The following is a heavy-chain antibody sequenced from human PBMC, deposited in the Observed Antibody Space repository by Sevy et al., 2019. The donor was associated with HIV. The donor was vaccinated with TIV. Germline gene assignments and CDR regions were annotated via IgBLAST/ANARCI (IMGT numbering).Heavy chain of an antibody. D-gene: IGHD3-16*01. CDR2: VSFDGGSK. CDR1: GFTFNNFP. V-gene: IGHV3-30-3*01. Sequence: GGSLRLSCEASGFTFNNFPIHWVRQAPGKGLEWVAVVSFDGGSKYYADSVRGRLTVSRVNSKNTVYLQLNSRRAEDTAGYYCGRERARRITFDIWGQGTLVTVSS. CDR3: GRERARRITFDI. J-gene: IGHJ3*02.